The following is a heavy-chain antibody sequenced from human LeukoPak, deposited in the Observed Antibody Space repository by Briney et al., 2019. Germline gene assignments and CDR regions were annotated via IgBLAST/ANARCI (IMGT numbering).Heavy chain of an antibody. D-gene: IGHD3-3*01. Sequence: GGSLRLSCAASGLTFSSYAMSWVRQAPGKGLEWVSAISGSGGSTYYADSVKGRFTISRDNSKNTLYLQMNSLRAEDTAVYYCARLAALRFLEWLPLGSYFDYWGQGTLVTVSS. CDR1: GLTFSSYA. J-gene: IGHJ4*02. CDR2: ISGSGGST. CDR3: ARLAALRFLEWLPLGSYFDY. V-gene: IGHV3-23*01.